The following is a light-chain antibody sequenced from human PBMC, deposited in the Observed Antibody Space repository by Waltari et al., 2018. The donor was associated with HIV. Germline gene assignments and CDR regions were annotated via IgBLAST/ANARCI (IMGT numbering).Light chain of an antibody. Sequence: QSALTQPPSASGSPGQSVTISCPGTSSDVGAYNYVSWFQQHPGKAPKLMIYDVTKLPSGVPDRFSGSKSGNTASLTVSGLQAEDEADYYCASHAGSKDVFGGGTRLTVL. V-gene: IGLV2-8*01. CDR2: DVT. J-gene: IGLJ2*01. CDR3: ASHAGSKDV. CDR1: SSDVGAYNY.